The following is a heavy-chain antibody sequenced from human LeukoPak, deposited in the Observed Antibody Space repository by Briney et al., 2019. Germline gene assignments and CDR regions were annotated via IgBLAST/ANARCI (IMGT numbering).Heavy chain of an antibody. CDR2: IKQDGSEK. D-gene: IGHD1-26*01. V-gene: IGHV3-7*01. CDR3: ARCSGSYFSLARYFDY. J-gene: IGHJ4*02. CDR1: GFTFSSYW. Sequence: SGGSLRLSCAASGFTFSSYWMSWVRQAPGKGLEWVANIKQDGSEKYYVDSVKGRFTISRGNAKNSLYLQMNSLRAEDTAVYYCARCSGSYFSLARYFDYWGQGTLVTVSS.